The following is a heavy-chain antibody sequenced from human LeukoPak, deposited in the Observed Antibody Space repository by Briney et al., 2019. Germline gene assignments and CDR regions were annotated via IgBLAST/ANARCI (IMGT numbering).Heavy chain of an antibody. J-gene: IGHJ4*02. V-gene: IGHV1-2*02. CDR3: ARAAAADLANYFDY. CDR2: MNPNSGDT. Sequence: ASVKVSCKASGYTFTGYYLHWVRQAPGQGLEWMGWMNPNSGDTKYAQKFQGRVTMTRDTSISTAYMEVSRLRSDDTAVYYCARAAAADLANYFDYWGQGTLVTVSS. D-gene: IGHD6-13*01. CDR1: GYTFTGYY.